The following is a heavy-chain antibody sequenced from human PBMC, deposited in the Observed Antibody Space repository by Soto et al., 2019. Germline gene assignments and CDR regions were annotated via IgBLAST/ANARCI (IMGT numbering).Heavy chain of an antibody. D-gene: IGHD2-15*01. CDR2: IYSGGST. CDR3: ARGPYCSGGSCYSGGAAFDI. V-gene: IGHV3-53*04. Sequence: EVQLVESGGGLVQPGGSLRLSCAAAGCTVSSNYMSWVRQAPGKGLEWVSVIYSGGSTYYADSVKGRFTISRHNSKNTLYLQMKSLRAEDTAVYYCARGPYCSGGSCYSGGAAFDIWGQGTMVTVSS. J-gene: IGHJ3*02. CDR1: GCTVSSNY.